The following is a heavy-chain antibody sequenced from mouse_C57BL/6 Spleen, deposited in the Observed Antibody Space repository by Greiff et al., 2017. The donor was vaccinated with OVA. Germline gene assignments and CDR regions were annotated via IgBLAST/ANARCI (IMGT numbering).Heavy chain of an antibody. Sequence: EVKLEESGGGLVQPGGSLKLSCAASGFTFSDYYMYWVRQTPEKRLEWVAYISNGGGSTYYPDTVKGRFTISRDNAKNTLYLQMSRLKSEDTAMYYCARLFYYYYDEGFAYWGQGTLVTVSA. CDR1: GFTFSDYY. CDR3: ARLFYYYYDEGFAY. V-gene: IGHV5-12*01. D-gene: IGHD2-4*01. CDR2: ISNGGGST. J-gene: IGHJ3*01.